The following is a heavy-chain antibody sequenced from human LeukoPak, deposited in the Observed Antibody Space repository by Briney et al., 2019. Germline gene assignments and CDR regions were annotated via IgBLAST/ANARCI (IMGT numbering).Heavy chain of an antibody. J-gene: IGHJ4*02. CDR2: TYYRANT. D-gene: IGHD3/OR15-3a*01. Sequence: SGTLSLTCTVSGGSIDSTSYYWGWFRQPPGKGLEWIGTTYYRANTYYNASLKSQVSISIDTSKNQFSLRLTSVTAADTAVYYCARQTGSGLFILPGGQGTLVTVSS. CDR3: ARQTGSGLFILP. CDR1: GGSIDSTSYY. V-gene: IGHV4-39*01.